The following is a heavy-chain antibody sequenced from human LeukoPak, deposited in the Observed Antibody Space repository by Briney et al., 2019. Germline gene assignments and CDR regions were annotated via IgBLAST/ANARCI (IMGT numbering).Heavy chain of an antibody. V-gene: IGHV4-4*07. D-gene: IGHD6-19*01. CDR3: ARDRGESGWVGDYYMDV. CDR2: IYTSGST. J-gene: IGHJ6*03. CDR1: GGSISSYY. Sequence: PSETLSLTCSVSGGSISSYYWSWIRQPAGKGLEWIGRIYTSGSTNYNPSLKSRVTMSVDTSKNQFSLKLSSLTAADTAVYYCARDRGESGWVGDYYMDVWGKGTTVTVSS.